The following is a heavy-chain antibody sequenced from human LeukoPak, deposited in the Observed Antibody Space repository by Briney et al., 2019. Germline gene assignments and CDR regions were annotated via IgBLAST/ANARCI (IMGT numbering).Heavy chain of an antibody. Sequence: GTSLRLSCAASGFTFGTYAMHWVRQSPGKGLEWVAVISYDGGQKYYADSVKARFTISRDNSKNTLFLQMNSLRFEDTAVYYCARDDGSGWDYSDFDYWGQGTLVTVSS. CDR3: ARDDGSGWDYSDFDY. J-gene: IGHJ4*02. CDR2: ISYDGGQK. CDR1: GFTFGTYA. D-gene: IGHD6-19*01. V-gene: IGHV3-30*04.